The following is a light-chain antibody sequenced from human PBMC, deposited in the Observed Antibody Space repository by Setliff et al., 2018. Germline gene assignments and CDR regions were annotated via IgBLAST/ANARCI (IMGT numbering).Light chain of an antibody. CDR3: CSFTTSSTYV. CDR2: DVI. CDR1: STDVGGYNY. V-gene: IGLV2-14*03. J-gene: IGLJ1*01. Sequence: QSALTQPASVSGSPGQSITISCTGTSTDVGGYNYVSWYQQHPGKAPKLMIYDVIQRPSGVSNRFSGSKSGNTASLTISGLQAEDAADYYCCSFTTSSTYVFGSGTKVT.